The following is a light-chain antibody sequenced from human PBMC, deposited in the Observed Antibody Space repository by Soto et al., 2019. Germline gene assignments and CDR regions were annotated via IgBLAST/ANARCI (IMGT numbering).Light chain of an antibody. CDR1: QSISPW. Sequence: DIQMTQSPSTLSASVGDRVTITCRASQSISPWLAWYQQKPGKAPKLLIYKASSLETGVPSRFSDSGSGTEFTLTIGSLQPDDFAPYYCQQYNSYSPTFGPGTKVDIK. V-gene: IGKV1-5*03. J-gene: IGKJ3*01. CDR2: KAS. CDR3: QQYNSYSPT.